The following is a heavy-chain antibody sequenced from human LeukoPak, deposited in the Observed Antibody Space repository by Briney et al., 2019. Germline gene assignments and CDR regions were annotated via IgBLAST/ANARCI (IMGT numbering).Heavy chain of an antibody. CDR1: GGSNRSCYYY. CDR2: IYYSGST. CDR3: AREIDYGDYGGV. D-gene: IGHD4-17*01. V-gene: IGHV4-30-4*01. Sequence: SETLSLTYTVSGGSNRSCYYYWWCLRQPPGRGLEWIGYIYYSGSTYYNPSLKSRVTISVDTSKNQFSLKLSSVTAADTAVYYCAREIDYGDYGGVWGQGTLVTVSS. J-gene: IGHJ4*02.